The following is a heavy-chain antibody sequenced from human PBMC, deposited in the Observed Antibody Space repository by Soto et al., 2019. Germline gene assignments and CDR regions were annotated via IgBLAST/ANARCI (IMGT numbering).Heavy chain of an antibody. Sequence: QVQLVESGGGVVQPGRSLRLSCAASGFTFSSYGMHWVRQAPGKGLEWVAVISYDGSNKYYADSVKGRFTISRDNSKNTLYLQMNSLRAEDTAVYYCAKDWSGYCSSTSCYGWGQGTLVTVSS. CDR1: GFTFSSYG. D-gene: IGHD2-2*01. CDR2: ISYDGSNK. V-gene: IGHV3-30*18. J-gene: IGHJ4*02. CDR3: AKDWSGYCSSTSCYG.